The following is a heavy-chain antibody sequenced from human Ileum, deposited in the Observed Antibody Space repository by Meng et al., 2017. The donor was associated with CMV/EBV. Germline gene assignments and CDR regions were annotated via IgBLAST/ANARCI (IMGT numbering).Heavy chain of an antibody. CDR1: GDFANKFY. J-gene: IGHJ4*02. V-gene: IGHV4-4*07. CDR3: ARSGLRGIYVDY. CDR2: ISTSGSD. Sequence: QVQLQVSGPGLGKPAETLSLNCTVSGDFANKFYWSWIRQPAGKGLQWIGRISTSGSDNYNPSLKSRVTMSVDTSKKQFSLKVSSVTAADTAVYYCARSGLRGIYVDYWGQGTLVTVSS. D-gene: IGHD4-17*01.